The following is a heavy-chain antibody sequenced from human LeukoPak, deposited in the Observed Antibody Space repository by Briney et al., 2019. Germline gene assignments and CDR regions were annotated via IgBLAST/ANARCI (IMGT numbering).Heavy chain of an antibody. CDR2: NNPNSGGT. CDR1: GYTFTGYY. Sequence: AAVKVSSKASGYTFTGYYKHRVRHAPGQGCEWRGCNNPNSGGTNYAQKFQGRVTMTRDASISQAYMELSRLRSDDEAVYHCPREKDYYGSGSYYGYWGQGTLVTVSS. J-gene: IGHJ4*02. V-gene: IGHV1-2*02. D-gene: IGHD3-10*01. CDR3: PREKDYYGSGSYYGY.